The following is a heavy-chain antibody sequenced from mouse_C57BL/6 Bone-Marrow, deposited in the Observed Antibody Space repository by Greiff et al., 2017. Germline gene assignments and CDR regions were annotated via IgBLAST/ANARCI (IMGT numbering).Heavy chain of an antibody. CDR1: GYTFTSYG. D-gene: IGHD1-1*01. Sequence: QVQLQQSGAELARPGASVKLSCKASGYTFTSYGISWVKQRTGQGLEWIGEIYPRSGNTYYNEKFKGKATLTADKSSSTAYMELRSLTSEDSAVYFCARGNYYGSSYEGYYAMDYWGQGTSVTVSS. CDR3: ARGNYYGSSYEGYYAMDY. CDR2: IYPRSGNT. V-gene: IGHV1-81*01. J-gene: IGHJ4*01.